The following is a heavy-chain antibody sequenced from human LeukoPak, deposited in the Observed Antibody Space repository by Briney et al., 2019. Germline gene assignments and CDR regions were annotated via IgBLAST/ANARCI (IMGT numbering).Heavy chain of an antibody. D-gene: IGHD6-13*01. V-gene: IGHV3-53*01. CDR3: ARVNRSWSLDY. J-gene: IGHJ4*02. Sequence: QAGGSLRLSCAASGFTVSSSYMSWVRQAPGKGLEWVSVIYSGGSTYYADSVKGRFTISRDNSKNTLSLQMNSLRVEDTAVYYCARVNRSWSLDYWGQGTLVTVSS. CDR1: GFTVSSSY. CDR2: IYSGGST.